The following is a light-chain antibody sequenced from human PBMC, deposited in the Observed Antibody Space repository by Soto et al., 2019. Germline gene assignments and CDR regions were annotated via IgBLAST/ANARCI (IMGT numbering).Light chain of an antibody. Sequence: EIVLTQSPGTLSLSPGERATLLCRASQSVSSSYLAWYQQRPGQAPRLLIYGASSRATGIPDRFGGSGSGTDFTLTISGLEPEDVAVYYCQQYGTSRTFGQGTKVEIK. CDR2: GAS. CDR1: QSVSSSY. V-gene: IGKV3-20*01. CDR3: QQYGTSRT. J-gene: IGKJ1*01.